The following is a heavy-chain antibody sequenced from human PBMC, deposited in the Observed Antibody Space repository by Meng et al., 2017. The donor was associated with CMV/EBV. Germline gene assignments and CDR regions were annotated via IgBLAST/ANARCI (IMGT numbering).Heavy chain of an antibody. CDR2: IIPIFGTA. Sequence: SGGTFSSYAISWVRQAPGQGLEWIGGIIPIFGTANYAQKFQGRVTITTDESTSTAYMELSSLRSEDTAVYYCARHPAEMVAASYFQHWGQGTLVTVSS. CDR3: ARHPAEMVAASYFQH. D-gene: IGHD2-15*01. J-gene: IGHJ1*01. V-gene: IGHV1-69*05. CDR1: GGTFSSYA.